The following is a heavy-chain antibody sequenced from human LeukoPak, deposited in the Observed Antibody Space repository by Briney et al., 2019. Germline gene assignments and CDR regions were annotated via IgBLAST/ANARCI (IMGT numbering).Heavy chain of an antibody. CDR1: GFTFSSYG. CDR3: ARPLSGYYYFGMDV. V-gene: IGHV3-33*01. CDR2: IWYDGSNK. Sequence: GGSLRLSCAASGFTFSSYGMHWVRQAPGKGLEWVAVIWYDGSNKYYADSVKGRFTISRDNSKSTLYLQMNSLRAEDTAVYYCARPLSGYYYFGMDVWGQGTTVTVSS. J-gene: IGHJ6*02.